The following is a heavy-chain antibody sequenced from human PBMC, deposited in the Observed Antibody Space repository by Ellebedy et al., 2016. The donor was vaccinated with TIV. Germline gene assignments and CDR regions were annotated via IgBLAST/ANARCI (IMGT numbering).Heavy chain of an antibody. J-gene: IGHJ4*02. CDR3: VRDQMGSSYPFDY. D-gene: IGHD5-24*01. CDR1: GFSFSTYS. V-gene: IGHV3-74*01. CDR2: IHSDGRTT. Sequence: GGSLRLXXAASGFSFSTYSMHWVRQAPGKGLVWVSRIHSDGRTTSYADSVKGRFTISRDSANNMLYLQMNSLRAEDTAVFYCVRDQMGSSYPFDYWGQGTLVTVSP.